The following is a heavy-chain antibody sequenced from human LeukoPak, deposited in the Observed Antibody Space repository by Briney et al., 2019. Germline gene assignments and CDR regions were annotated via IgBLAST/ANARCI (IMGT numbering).Heavy chain of an antibody. CDR1: GFTFSTSG. CDR3: AKSVAVATFDY. CDR2: ITGSGGST. D-gene: IGHD5-12*01. V-gene: IGHV3-23*01. Sequence: PGGSLRLSCAASGFTFSTSGMSWVRQAPGKGLEWVSTITGSGGSTYYADSVKGRFTIPRDNSKNTLYLQMNSLRAEDTAVYYCAKSVAVATFDYWGQGTLVTVSS. J-gene: IGHJ4*02.